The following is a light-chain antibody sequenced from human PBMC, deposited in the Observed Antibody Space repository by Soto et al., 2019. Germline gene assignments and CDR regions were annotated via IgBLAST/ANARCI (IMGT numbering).Light chain of an antibody. V-gene: IGKV3-20*01. J-gene: IGKJ1*01. CDR2: DAS. Sequence: IVLTQSPGTLSLSPGVRATLSCRTSQSVSTSNLAWYQQRPCQAPRLLIYDASRRATGIPDRFSGSASGTDFTLTISRLENEDVAVYYGQQYVNFVWTFGQGTKVDIK. CDR3: QQYVNFVWT. CDR1: QSVSTSN.